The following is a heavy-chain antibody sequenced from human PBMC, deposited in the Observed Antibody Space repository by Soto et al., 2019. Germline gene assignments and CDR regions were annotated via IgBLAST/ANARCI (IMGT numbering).Heavy chain of an antibody. Sequence: GSLRLSCAASGFNLNDFGIHWVRQAPGKGLGWVSHIWCDGNRKNYLDSVKGRFTISRDSSKNTVYLQMNSLRVEDTAVYYCAKENTPPYFDYWGQGALVTVSS. CDR3: AKENTPPYFDY. CDR1: GFNLNDFG. J-gene: IGHJ4*02. D-gene: IGHD2-15*01. CDR2: IWCDGNRK. V-gene: IGHV3-33*06.